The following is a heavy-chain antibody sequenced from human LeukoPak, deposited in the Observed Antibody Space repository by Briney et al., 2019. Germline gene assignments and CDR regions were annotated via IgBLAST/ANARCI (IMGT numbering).Heavy chain of an antibody. CDR1: GGSISSSIYF. CDR2: IYYSGST. D-gene: IGHD5-24*01. J-gene: IGHJ4*02. Sequence: ETLSLTXAVSGGSISSSIYFWGWIRQPPGTGLEWIGSIYYSGSTYYNPSLKSRVTISVDTSKNQFSLKLSSVTAADTAVYYCARQLYLEMATIDYWGQGTLVTVSS. V-gene: IGHV4-39*01. CDR3: ARQLYLEMATIDY.